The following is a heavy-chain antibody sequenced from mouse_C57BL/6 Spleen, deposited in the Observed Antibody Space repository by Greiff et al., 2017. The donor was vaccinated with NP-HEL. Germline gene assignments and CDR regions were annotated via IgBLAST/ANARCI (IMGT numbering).Heavy chain of an antibody. CDR2: INPNNGGT. V-gene: IGHV1-22*01. CDR3: ARAGDGAWFAY. Sequence: VQLKESGPELVKPGASVKMSCKASGYTFTDYNMHWVKQSHGKSLEWIGYINPNNGGTSYNQKFKGKATLTVNKSSSTAYMELRSLTSEDSAVYYCARAGDGAWFAYWGQGTLVTVSA. J-gene: IGHJ3*01. CDR1: GYTFTDYN. D-gene: IGHD1-2*01.